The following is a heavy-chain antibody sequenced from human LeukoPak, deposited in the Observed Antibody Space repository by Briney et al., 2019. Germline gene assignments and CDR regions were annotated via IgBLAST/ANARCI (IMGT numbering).Heavy chain of an antibody. Sequence: PGGSLRLSCAASGFTLSSYGMHWVRQAPGKGLEWVAVISYDGSNKYYADSVKGRFTISRDNSKNTLYLQMNSLRAEDTAVYYCAKGFDVAGDWGQGTLVTVSS. CDR1: GFTLSSYG. J-gene: IGHJ4*02. V-gene: IGHV3-30*18. D-gene: IGHD2-15*01. CDR3: AKGFDVAGD. CDR2: ISYDGSNK.